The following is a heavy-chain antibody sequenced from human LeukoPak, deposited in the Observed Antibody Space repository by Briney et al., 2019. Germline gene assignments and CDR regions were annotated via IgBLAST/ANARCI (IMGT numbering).Heavy chain of an antibody. J-gene: IGHJ5*02. V-gene: IGHV3-74*01. CDR2: INTDGSST. CDR3: ARGVNGDSRFDP. Sequence: GGSLRLSCAASGFTFSSYWMHWVRQAPGKGLVWVSRINTDGSSTTYADSVKGRFTISRDNAKNTLYLQMDSLRAEDTAVYYCARGVNGDSRFDPWGQGTLVTVSS. D-gene: IGHD4-17*01. CDR1: GFTFSSYW.